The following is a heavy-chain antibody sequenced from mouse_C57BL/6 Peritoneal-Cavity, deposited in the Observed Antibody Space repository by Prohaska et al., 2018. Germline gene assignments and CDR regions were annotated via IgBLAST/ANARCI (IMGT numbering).Heavy chain of an antibody. D-gene: IGHD2-1*01. J-gene: IGHJ4*01. CDR2: IRSKGNNYAT. V-gene: IGHV10-1*01. Sequence: EVQLVESGGGLVQPKGSLKLSCAASGFSFNTYAMNWVSQAPGKGLELVARIRSKGNNYATYYADSVKDRFTISRDDSESMLYLQMNNLKTEDTAMYYCVSYSSMDYWGQGTSVTVSS. CDR3: VSYSSMDY. CDR1: GFSFNTYA.